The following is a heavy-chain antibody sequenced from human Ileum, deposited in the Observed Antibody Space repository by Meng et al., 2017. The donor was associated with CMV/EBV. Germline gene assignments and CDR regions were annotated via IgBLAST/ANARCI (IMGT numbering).Heavy chain of an antibody. Sequence: ASVKVTCKASGYTFTNYHIHWMRQAPGHGLEYMGVIYDSGGNTYKEQKFQDRLTMTWDTSTTTVHMELSSLRSEDTAVYYCAREPPRGVHFDNWGQGTLVTVSS. CDR1: GYTFTNYH. CDR3: AREPPRGVHFDN. V-gene: IGHV1-46*01. D-gene: IGHD6-6*01. J-gene: IGHJ4*02. CDR2: IYDSGGNT.